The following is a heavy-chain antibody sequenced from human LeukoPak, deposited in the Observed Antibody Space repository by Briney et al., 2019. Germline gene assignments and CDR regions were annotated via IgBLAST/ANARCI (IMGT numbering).Heavy chain of an antibody. D-gene: IGHD2-2*01. CDR3: ARAQLQNDALDI. CDR1: GFTFNTYV. Sequence: GGSLRLSCVASGFTFNTYVMHWVRQAPGKGLEYVSLINGNGVSPYFANSMKDRFTISRDNSRNTMYLQMGSLRVEDTAVYYCARAQLQNDALDIWGQGTMVTVSS. CDR2: INGNGVSP. J-gene: IGHJ3*02. V-gene: IGHV3-64*01.